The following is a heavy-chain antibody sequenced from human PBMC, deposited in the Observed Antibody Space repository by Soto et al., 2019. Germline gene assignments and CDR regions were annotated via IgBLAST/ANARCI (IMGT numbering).Heavy chain of an antibody. D-gene: IGHD3-9*01. CDR3: AREGHDILTGYYHPYLPYNWFDP. CDR2: FFIGGNT. V-gene: IGHV4-39*02. CDR1: GGSITGGSISSSTYY. Sequence: SETLSLTCTVSGGSITGGSISSSTYYWGWMRQPPGKGLERIASFFIGGNTYYNPSLKSRVTISVDTSKNQFSLKLSSVTAADTAVYYCAREGHDILTGYYHPYLPYNWFDPWGQGTLVTVSS. J-gene: IGHJ5*02.